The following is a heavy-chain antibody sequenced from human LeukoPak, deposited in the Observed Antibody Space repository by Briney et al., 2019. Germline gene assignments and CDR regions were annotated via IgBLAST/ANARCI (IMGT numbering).Heavy chain of an antibody. CDR3: ARARDGYSYFDY. D-gene: IGHD5-24*01. J-gene: IGHJ4*02. CDR2: ISSSSSYI. Sequence: GGSLRLSCAASGFTFSSYEMNWVRQAPGKGLEWVSYISSSSSYICYADSVKGRFTISRDNAKNSLYLQMNSLRAEDTAVYYCARARDGYSYFDYWGQGTLVTVSS. CDR1: GFTFSSYE. V-gene: IGHV3-21*05.